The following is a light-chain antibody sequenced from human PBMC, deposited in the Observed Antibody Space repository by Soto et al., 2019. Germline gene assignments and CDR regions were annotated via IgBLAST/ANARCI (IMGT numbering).Light chain of an antibody. J-gene: IGKJ4*01. CDR2: GTS. CDR1: QNIKKF. CDR3: QQSYSSPLT. Sequence: DIHMTQSPSSLSASVGDRVTITCRASQNIKKFLNWYQQRPGKAPSALIHGTSTLQNGVSSRFSGSGSDTDFTLTITSLQPEDFATYFCQQSYSSPLTFGGGTKVEL. V-gene: IGKV1-39*01.